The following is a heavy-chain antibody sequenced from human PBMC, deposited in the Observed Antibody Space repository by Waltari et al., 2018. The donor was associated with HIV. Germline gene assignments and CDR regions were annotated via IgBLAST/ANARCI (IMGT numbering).Heavy chain of an antibody. CDR1: GFTCATYA. CDR3: GKDLTPGGLDV. V-gene: IGHV3-9*01. Sequence: EVQLVESGGGLVQPGGSLRLSCAVSGFTCATYAMHWVRQVPGKGREWVSGFSLDSDRIDYADSVKGRFTVSRDNAKNSLYLQMNSLRVEDTALYYCGKDLTPGGLDVWGQGTTVIVSS. J-gene: IGHJ6*02. CDR2: FSLDSDRI.